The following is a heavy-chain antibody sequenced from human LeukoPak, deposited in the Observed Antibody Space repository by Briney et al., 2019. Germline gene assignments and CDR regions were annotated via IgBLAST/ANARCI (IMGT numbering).Heavy chain of an antibody. J-gene: IGHJ3*02. CDR3: AKGCGGSYCYGSAFDI. V-gene: IGHV3-23*01. CDR1: GFTFSSYG. D-gene: IGHD1-26*01. CDR2: ISGSGGST. Sequence: PGGSLRLSCAASGFTFSSYGMSWVRQAPGKGLEWVSAISGSGGSTYYADSVKGRFTISRDNSKNTLYLQMNSLRAEDTAVYYCAKGCGGSYCYGSAFDIWGQGTMVTVSS.